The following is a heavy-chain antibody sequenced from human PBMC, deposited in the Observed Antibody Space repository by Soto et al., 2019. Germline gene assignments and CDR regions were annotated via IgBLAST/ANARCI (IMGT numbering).Heavy chain of an antibody. CDR3: ARMGVVRAAIRYYYYGMDV. CDR1: GYTFTSYA. Sequence: ASVKVSCKASGYTFTSYAMHWVRQAPGQRLEWMGWISAGNGNTKYSQKFQGRVTITRDTSASTAYMELSSLRSEDTAVYYCARMGVVRAAIRYYYYGMDVWGQGTTVTVSS. J-gene: IGHJ6*02. D-gene: IGHD2-2*02. CDR2: ISAGNGNT. V-gene: IGHV1-3*01.